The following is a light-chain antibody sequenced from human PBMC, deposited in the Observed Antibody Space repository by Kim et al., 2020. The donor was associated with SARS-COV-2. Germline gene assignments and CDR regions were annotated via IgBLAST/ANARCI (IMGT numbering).Light chain of an antibody. CDR1: QSVISSY. CDR2: DAS. J-gene: IGKJ4*01. CDR3: QQYGGSPLT. Sequence: EIVLTQSPGTLSLSPGERATLSCRASQSVISSYLACYQQRPGQAPRLLIYDASSRATGIPDRFSGSGSGTDFTLTISGLETEDFAVYYCQQYGGSPLTFGGGTKVEIK. V-gene: IGKV3-20*01.